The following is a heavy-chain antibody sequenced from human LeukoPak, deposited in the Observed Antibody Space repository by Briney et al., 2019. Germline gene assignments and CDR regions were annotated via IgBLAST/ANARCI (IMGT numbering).Heavy chain of an antibody. Sequence: SETLSLTCTVSGGSISSYYWSWIRQPPGKGLEWIGYIYYSGSTNYNPSLKSRVTISVDTSKNQFSLKLSSVTAADTAVYYCASSTAADFWSGSSFDYWGQGTLVTVSS. CDR3: ASSTAADFWSGSSFDY. CDR2: IYYSGST. D-gene: IGHD3-3*01. V-gene: IGHV4-59*01. J-gene: IGHJ4*02. CDR1: GGSISSYY.